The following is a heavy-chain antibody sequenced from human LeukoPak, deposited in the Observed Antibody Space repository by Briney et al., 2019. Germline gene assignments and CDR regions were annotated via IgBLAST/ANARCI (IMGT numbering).Heavy chain of an antibody. CDR2: IWYDGSNK. CDR1: GFSFSSYG. Sequence: PGRSLRLSCAASGFSFSSYGMHWVRQAPGKGLEWVAVIWYDGSNKYYGDSVKGRFTISRDNSKNTLYLQMNSLRAEDTAVYYCARGQDYGGNSSGGPDYWGQGTLVTVSS. V-gene: IGHV3-33*01. D-gene: IGHD4-23*01. J-gene: IGHJ4*02. CDR3: ARGQDYGGNSSGGPDY.